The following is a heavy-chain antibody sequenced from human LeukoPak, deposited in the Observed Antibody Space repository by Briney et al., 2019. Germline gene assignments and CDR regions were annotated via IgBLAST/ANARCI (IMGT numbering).Heavy chain of an antibody. CDR3: ARGALLPFWSGYPRPYYFDY. V-gene: IGHV1-8*01. Sequence: GASVKVSCKASGYTFTSYDINWVRQATGQGLEWMGWMNPNSGNTGYAQKLQGRVTMTRNTSISTAYMELSSLRSEDTAVYYCARGALLPFWSGYPRPYYFDYWGQGTLVTVSS. CDR1: GYTFTSYD. J-gene: IGHJ4*02. CDR2: MNPNSGNT. D-gene: IGHD3-3*01.